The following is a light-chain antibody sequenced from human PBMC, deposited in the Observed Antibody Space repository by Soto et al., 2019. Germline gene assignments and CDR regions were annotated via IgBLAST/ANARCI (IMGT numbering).Light chain of an antibody. J-gene: IGLJ2*01. CDR2: EVG. Sequence: QSALTQPPSVSGSPGQSVTISCTGTDSDIGSYNRVSWYQQPPGTAPKLIIFEVGNRPSGVPDRFSGSKSGNTASLTISGLQAEDEADYYCCSRTINSPIFGGGTQLTVL. V-gene: IGLV2-18*02. CDR3: CSRTINSPI. CDR1: DSDIGSYNR.